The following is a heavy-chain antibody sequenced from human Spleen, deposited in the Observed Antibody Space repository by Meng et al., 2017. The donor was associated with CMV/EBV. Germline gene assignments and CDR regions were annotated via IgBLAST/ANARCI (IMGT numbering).Heavy chain of an antibody. CDR3: ARERGIVVDFDL. Sequence: GGSLRLSCAASGFTFSSYAMSWVRQAPGKGLEWVSSISSSSYIYYADSVKGRFTISRDNAKNSLYLQMNSLRAEDTSVYYCARERGIVVDFDLWGRGTLVTVSS. V-gene: IGHV3-21*01. D-gene: IGHD3-16*02. CDR1: GFTFSSYA. J-gene: IGHJ2*01. CDR2: ISSSSYI.